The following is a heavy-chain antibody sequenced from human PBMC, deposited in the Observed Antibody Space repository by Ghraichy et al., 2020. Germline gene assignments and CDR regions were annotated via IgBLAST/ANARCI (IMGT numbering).Heavy chain of an antibody. CDR3: ASSHITTDFWSGYYPISWWFDP. CDR2: IKQDGSEK. V-gene: IGHV3-7*01. Sequence: GGSLRLSCAASGFTFSSYWMSWVRQAPGKGLEWVANIKQDGSEKYYVDSVKGRFTISRDNAKNSLYLQMNSLRAEDTAVYYCASSHITTDFWSGYYPISWWFDPWGQGTLVTVSS. D-gene: IGHD3-3*01. CDR1: GFTFSSYW. J-gene: IGHJ5*02.